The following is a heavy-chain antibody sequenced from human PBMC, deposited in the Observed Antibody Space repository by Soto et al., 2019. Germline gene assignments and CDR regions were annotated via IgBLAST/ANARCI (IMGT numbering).Heavy chain of an antibody. CDR3: IQSRCGGDRPQSYASHYYSGMDV. D-gene: IGHD2-21*02. CDR2: IYWDDDK. Sequence: SGPTLVNPTQSLTLTCRFSEFSLPTTEVAVGWIRQPPGKALEWLALIYWDDDKRYSPSLRSRLTISKDTSKNQVVLTMTNMDPVDTATYYCIQSRCGGDRPQSYASHYYSGMDVWGQGTTVTVS. J-gene: IGHJ6*02. V-gene: IGHV2-5*02. CDR1: EFSLPTTEVA.